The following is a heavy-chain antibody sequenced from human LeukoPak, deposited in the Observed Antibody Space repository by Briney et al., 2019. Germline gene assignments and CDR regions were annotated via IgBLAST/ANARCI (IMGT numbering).Heavy chain of an antibody. CDR1: GGSISSSSYY. D-gene: IGHD1-26*01. J-gene: IGHJ3*02. CDR2: IYYSGST. V-gene: IGHV4-39*01. Sequence: PSETLSLTCTVSGGSISSSSYYWGWIRQPPGKGLEWIGSIYYSGSTYYNPSLKSRVTISVDTSKNQFSLKLSSVTAADTAVYYCARVGIVGAIYAFDIWGQGTMVTVSS. CDR3: ARVGIVGAIYAFDI.